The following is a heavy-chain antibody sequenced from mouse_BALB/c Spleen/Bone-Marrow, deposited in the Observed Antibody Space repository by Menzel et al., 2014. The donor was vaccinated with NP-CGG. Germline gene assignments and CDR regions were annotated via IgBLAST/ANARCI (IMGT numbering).Heavy chain of an antibody. Sequence: VQGVESGAERAKPGASVKMSCKASGYIFTRHWMHWVKQRPGQGLEWIGDINPTTGYIEYNQIFKDRDSLTADKSSSTAYMQLSSLTSEDSGVYYCARDGNYLFWYFDVWGAGTTVTVSS. D-gene: IGHD2-1*01. J-gene: IGHJ1*01. CDR2: INPTTGYI. V-gene: IGHV1-7*01. CDR1: GYIFTRHW. CDR3: ARDGNYLFWYFDV.